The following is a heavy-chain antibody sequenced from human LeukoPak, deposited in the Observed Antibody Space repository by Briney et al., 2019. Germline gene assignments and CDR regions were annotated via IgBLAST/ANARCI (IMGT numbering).Heavy chain of an antibody. D-gene: IGHD4-17*01. CDR2: IYYSGST. V-gene: IGHV4-59*12. J-gene: IGHJ4*02. CDR1: GGSISSYH. CDR3: ARGKVSTVTTNTPFDY. Sequence: PSETLSLTCTVSGGSISSYHWSWIRQPPGKGLEWIGYIYYSGSTNYNPSLKSRVTISVDTSKNQFSLKLSSVTAADTAVYYCARGKVSTVTTNTPFDYWGQGTLVTVSS.